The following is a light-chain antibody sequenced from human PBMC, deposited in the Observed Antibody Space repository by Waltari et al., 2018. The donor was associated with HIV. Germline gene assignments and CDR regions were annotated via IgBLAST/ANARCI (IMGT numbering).Light chain of an antibody. J-gene: IGLJ2*01. Sequence: QSELTQPPSASGTPGQRVTISCSGSSSNIGSYTVNWYQQLPGTAPKLLIYANHQRPSRVPDRFSGSQSDTSASLAIGGLQSEDEADYYCATWDASLSGPVFGGGTKLTVL. V-gene: IGLV1-44*01. CDR3: ATWDASLSGPV. CDR1: SSNIGSYT. CDR2: ANH.